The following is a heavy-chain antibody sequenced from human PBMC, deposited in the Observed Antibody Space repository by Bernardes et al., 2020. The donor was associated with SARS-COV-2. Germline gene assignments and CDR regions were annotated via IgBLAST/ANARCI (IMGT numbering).Heavy chain of an antibody. J-gene: IGHJ4*02. Sequence: GGSLRLCCAASGFTFNFYALNWLRQAPGKGLEWVSGISGSGRSTYYADSVKGRFTISRDNSKNMLYLEMNSLRAADTAVYYCARGCYSNYWYTDNWGQGTMLTVSS. V-gene: IGHV3-23*01. D-gene: IGHD6-13*01. CDR1: GFTFNFYA. CDR2: ISGSGRST. CDR3: ARGCYSNYWYTDN.